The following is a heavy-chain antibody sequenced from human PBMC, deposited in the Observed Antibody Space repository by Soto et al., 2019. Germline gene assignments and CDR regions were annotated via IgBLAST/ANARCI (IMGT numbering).Heavy chain of an antibody. D-gene: IGHD3-22*01. CDR2: INSDGSST. CDR1: GFTFSSYC. Sequence: GGSLRRSCAASGFTFSSYCMHWVRQAPGKGLVWVSRINSDGSSTSYADSVKGRFTSSRDNAKNTLYLQMNSLRAEDTAVYYCARGPDTYYYDSSGYYDRGPYFDYWGQRTLVTVSS. V-gene: IGHV3-74*01. CDR3: ARGPDTYYYDSSGYYDRGPYFDY. J-gene: IGHJ4*02.